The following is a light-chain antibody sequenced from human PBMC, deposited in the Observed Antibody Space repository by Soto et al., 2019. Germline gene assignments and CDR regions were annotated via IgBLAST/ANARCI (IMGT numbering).Light chain of an antibody. Sequence: DIQMTQSPSSRSASVRDRVTITCRASQSISSYLNWYQQKPGKAPKLLIYAASSLQSGVPSRFSGSGTGTEFTLTISNLQPEDSAIYYCQQVKGFPLTFGGGTKVDIK. V-gene: IGKV1-39*01. CDR1: QSISSY. J-gene: IGKJ4*01. CDR3: QQVKGFPLT. CDR2: AAS.